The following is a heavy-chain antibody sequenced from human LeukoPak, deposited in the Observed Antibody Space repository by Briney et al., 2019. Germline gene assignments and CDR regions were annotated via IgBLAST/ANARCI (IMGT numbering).Heavy chain of an antibody. Sequence: ASVKVSCKASGYSFTGLNISWVRQATGQGLEWMGWMDPNSGNTGNAQQFRGRVTMTRDTSISTAYMELNSLRSEDTAVYYCARGTNYYDSRYYFDYWGQGSLVTVSS. V-gene: IGHV1-8*01. CDR2: MDPNSGNT. CDR1: GYSFTGLN. J-gene: IGHJ4*02. CDR3: ARGTNYYDSRYYFDY. D-gene: IGHD3-22*01.